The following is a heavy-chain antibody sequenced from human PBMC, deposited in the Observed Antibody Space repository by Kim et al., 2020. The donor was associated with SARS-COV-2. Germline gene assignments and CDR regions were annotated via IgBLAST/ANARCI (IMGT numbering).Heavy chain of an antibody. V-gene: IGHV3-23*01. Sequence: GGSLRLSCAASGFTFSTYAMSWVRQAPGKGLEWVSAISGLGGSRKYADSVKGRFTISRDNSKNTVYLQMNSLRGEDTAVYYCAKDPGGQLPPWYFDLWGGGRLCTASS. CDR2: ISGLGGSR. D-gene: IGHD1-1*01. J-gene: IGHJ2*01. CDR1: GFTFSTYA. CDR3: AKDPGGQLPPWYFDL.